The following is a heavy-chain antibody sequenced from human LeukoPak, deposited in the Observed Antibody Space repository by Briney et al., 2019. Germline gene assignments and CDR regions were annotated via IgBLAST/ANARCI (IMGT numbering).Heavy chain of an antibody. V-gene: IGHV5-51*01. CDR3: ARHSTRGCSSTSCYSSVWFDP. Sequence: GESLKISCKGFGYNFSNYWVGWVRQMPGKGLEWMGIIYPGDSDTRYSPSFQGQVTISADKSISTAYLQWSSLKASDTAMYYCARHSTRGCSSTSCYSSVWFDPWGQGTLVTVSS. J-gene: IGHJ5*02. D-gene: IGHD2-2*01. CDR1: GYNFSNYW. CDR2: IYPGDSDT.